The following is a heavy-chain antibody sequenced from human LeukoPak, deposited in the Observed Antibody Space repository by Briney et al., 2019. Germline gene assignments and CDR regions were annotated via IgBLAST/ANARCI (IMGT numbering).Heavy chain of an antibody. CDR3: ARRGDRICTSMNCPPHSFYYYMDV. D-gene: IGHD2-2*01. CDR1: GFIFSDYA. CDR2: VSGKSRAI. Sequence: GGSLRLPCAASGFIFSDYAINRVRQAPGKGLEWLSFVSGKSRAIYYADSVKGRFTISRDNAKESVYLHMSSLRAEDTAVYYCARRGDRICTSMNCPPHSFYYYMDVWGKGTTVSVS. J-gene: IGHJ6*03. V-gene: IGHV3-48*04.